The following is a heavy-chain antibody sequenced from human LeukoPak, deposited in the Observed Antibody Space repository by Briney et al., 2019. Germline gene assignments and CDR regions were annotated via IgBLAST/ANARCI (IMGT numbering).Heavy chain of an antibody. D-gene: IGHD6-19*01. Sequence: ASVKVSCKASGYTFTSYGISWVRQAPGQGLEWMGWISAYNGNTNYAQKLQGRVTMTTDTSTSTAYMELRSLRSDDTAVYYCARGLYSSGWYRGPFSFDYWGQGTLVTVSS. CDR3: ARGLYSSGWYRGPFSFDY. CDR2: ISAYNGNT. J-gene: IGHJ4*02. V-gene: IGHV1-18*01. CDR1: GYTFTSYG.